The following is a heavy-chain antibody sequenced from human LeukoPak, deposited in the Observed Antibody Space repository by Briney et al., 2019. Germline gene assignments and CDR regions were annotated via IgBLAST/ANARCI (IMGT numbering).Heavy chain of an antibody. D-gene: IGHD3-10*01. CDR2: IYYSGST. J-gene: IGHJ4*02. Sequence: SETLSLTCTVSGGSISGYYWSWIRQPPGKGLEWIGYIYYSGSTSYNPSLKSRVTISVDTSKNQFSLKLSSVTAADTAVYYCAREVLRHDYWGQGTLVTVSS. CDR1: GGSISGYY. V-gene: IGHV4-59*01. CDR3: AREVLRHDY.